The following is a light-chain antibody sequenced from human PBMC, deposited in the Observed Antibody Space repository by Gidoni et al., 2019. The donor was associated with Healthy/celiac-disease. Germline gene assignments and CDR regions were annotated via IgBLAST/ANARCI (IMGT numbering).Light chain of an antibody. Sequence: EIVLTQSPGTLSLSPGERATLSCRASQSVSSSYLAWYQQKPGPAPRLLIYGASSRATGIPDRFSGSGSGTDFTLTISRLEPEDFAVYYCQQYGSSPQTFXXXTQVEIK. CDR1: QSVSSSY. CDR2: GAS. J-gene: IGKJ1*01. CDR3: QQYGSSPQT. V-gene: IGKV3-20*01.